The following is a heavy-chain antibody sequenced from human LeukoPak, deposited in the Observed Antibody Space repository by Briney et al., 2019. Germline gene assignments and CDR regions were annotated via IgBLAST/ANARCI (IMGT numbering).Heavy chain of an antibody. D-gene: IGHD3-9*01. CDR2: ISSSSNYI. V-gene: IGHV3-21*01. Sequence: PGGSLRLSCAASGFTFSSYRMNWVRQAPGKGLEWVSSISSSSNYIYYADSVKGRFTISRDNAKNSLYLQMNSLRAEDTAVYYCARGLNPRLRYFDWTRFGYWGQGTLVTVSS. J-gene: IGHJ4*02. CDR1: GFTFSSYR. CDR3: ARGLNPRLRYFDWTRFGY.